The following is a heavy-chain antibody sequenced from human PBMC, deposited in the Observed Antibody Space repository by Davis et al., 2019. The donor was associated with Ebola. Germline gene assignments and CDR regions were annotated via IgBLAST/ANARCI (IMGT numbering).Heavy chain of an antibody. CDR2: INPRSGGT. V-gene: IGHV1-2*02. D-gene: IGHD3-10*01. J-gene: IGHJ4*02. Sequence: ASVKVSCKASGYTFNDYYMHWVRQAPGQGLEWMGWINPRSGGTNYAQNFQGRVTMTRDTSISTAYMELSRLRSDDTAVYYCTRGEYRLSNWGQGTLVTVSS. CDR1: GYTFNDYY. CDR3: TRGEYRLSN.